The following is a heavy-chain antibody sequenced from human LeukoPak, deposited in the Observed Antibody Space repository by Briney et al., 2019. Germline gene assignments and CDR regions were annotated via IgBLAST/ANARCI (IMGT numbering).Heavy chain of an antibody. D-gene: IGHD6-19*01. CDR2: IYYSGST. CDR1: GGSISSYY. J-gene: IGHJ4*02. V-gene: IGHV4-59*01. CDR3: ARGPNSVAGYFDY. Sequence: SETLSLTCTVSGGSISSYYWSWIRQPPGKGLEWIGYIYYSGSTNYNPSLKSRATISVDTSKNQFSLKLSSVTAADTAVYYCARGPNSVAGYFDYWGQGTLVTVSS.